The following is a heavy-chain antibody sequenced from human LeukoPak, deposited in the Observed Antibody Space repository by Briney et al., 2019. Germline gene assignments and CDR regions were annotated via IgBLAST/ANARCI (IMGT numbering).Heavy chain of an antibody. V-gene: IGHV1-3*01. J-gene: IGHJ4*02. CDR1: GYTFTNYV. CDR2: INAGNGDT. CDR3: ARDDCGDTCYPGGY. Sequence: GASVKVSCKASGYTFTNYVVHWVRQAPGQRPEWVGWINAGNGDTKYSQNFQGRATITRDTSASTAYMELSSLTSEDTALYYCARDDCGDTCYPGGYWGQGTLVTVSS. D-gene: IGHD2-21*01.